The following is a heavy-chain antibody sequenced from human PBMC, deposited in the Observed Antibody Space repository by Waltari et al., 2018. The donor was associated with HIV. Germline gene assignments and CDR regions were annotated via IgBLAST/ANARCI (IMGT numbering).Heavy chain of an antibody. CDR2: ISSSSSSI. V-gene: IGHV3-21*01. CDR3: ARGLRSPPLDY. D-gene: IGHD3-10*01. J-gene: IGHJ4*02. Sequence: EVQLVESGGGLVKPGGSLRLSCVASGFTFSNYSMNWVRQAPGKGLEWFSSISSSSSSISYADSVKGRFTISRDNAKNSLYLQMNSLRAEDTAVYYCARGLRSPPLDYWGQGTLVTVSS. CDR1: GFTFSNYS.